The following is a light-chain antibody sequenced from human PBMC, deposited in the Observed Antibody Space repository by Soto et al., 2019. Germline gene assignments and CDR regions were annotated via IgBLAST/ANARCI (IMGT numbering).Light chain of an antibody. J-gene: IGKJ1*01. CDR1: QSVGST. V-gene: IGKV3-15*01. CDR2: DAS. CDR3: QQYNDWPET. Sequence: EIVMTQSPATLSVSPGERATLSCRASQSVGSTLAWYQQKVGQAPRLLIYDASARATGIPARFSGSGSGTEFTLTISSLHSEDFAVYYCQQYNDWPETFGQGTKV.